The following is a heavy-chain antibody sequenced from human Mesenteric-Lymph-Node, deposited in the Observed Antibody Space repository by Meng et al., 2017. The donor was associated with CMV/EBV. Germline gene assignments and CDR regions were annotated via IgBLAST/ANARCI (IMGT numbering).Heavy chain of an antibody. CDR2: ISSSSSYI. Sequence: GESLKISCAASGFTFSSYSMNWVRQAPGKGLEWVSSISSSSSYIYYADSVKGRFTISRDNAKNSLYLQMNSLRAEDTAVYYCARDYSWSYPKYYFDYWGQGTLVTVSS. J-gene: IGHJ4*02. V-gene: IGHV3-21*01. CDR1: GFTFSSYS. CDR3: ARDYSWSYPKYYFDY. D-gene: IGHD1-26*01.